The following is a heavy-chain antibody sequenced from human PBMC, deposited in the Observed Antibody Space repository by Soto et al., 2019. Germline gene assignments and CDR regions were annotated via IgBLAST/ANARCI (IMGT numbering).Heavy chain of an antibody. CDR2: IDPSDSQT. Sequence: GESLKISCKGSGYSFAGYWITWVRQKPGKALEWMGRIDPSDSQTYYSPSFRGHVTISVTKSITTVFLQWSSLRASDTAMYYCARQIYDSDAGPNFQYYFDSWGQGT. J-gene: IGHJ4*02. CDR3: ARQIYDSDAGPNFQYYFDS. CDR1: GYSFAGYW. V-gene: IGHV5-10-1*01. D-gene: IGHD5-12*01.